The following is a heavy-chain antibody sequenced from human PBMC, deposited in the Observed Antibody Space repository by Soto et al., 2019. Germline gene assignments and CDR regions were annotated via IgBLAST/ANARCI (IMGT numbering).Heavy chain of an antibody. D-gene: IGHD3-10*01. Sequence: EVQLVESGGGLVQPGGSLTLSCAASGFTFSGSAMHWVRQASGKGLEWVGRIRSKANSYATAYAASVKGRFTISRDDSKNTAYMQMNSLKTEDTAVYYCTRHRGRGYYFDYWCQGTLNTVSS. J-gene: IGHJ4*02. CDR2: IRSKANSYAT. CDR1: GFTFSGSA. CDR3: TRHRGRGYYFDY. V-gene: IGHV3-73*02.